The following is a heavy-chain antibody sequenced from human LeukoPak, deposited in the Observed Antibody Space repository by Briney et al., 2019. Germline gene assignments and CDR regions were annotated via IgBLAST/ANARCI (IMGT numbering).Heavy chain of an antibody. V-gene: IGHV4-30-4*07. CDR1: GPSISSDGYS. CDR2: IYSSGST. D-gene: IGHD3-3*01. Sequence: SETLSLTCAVSGPSISSDGYSCSWIRQPPGKGLKCIGYIYSSGSTYYNPSLKSRVTISVDTSNNQFSLKLSSVTAADTAVYYCARGYDFWSGLVGGWFDPWGQGTLVTVSS. CDR3: ARGYDFWSGLVGGWFDP. J-gene: IGHJ5*02.